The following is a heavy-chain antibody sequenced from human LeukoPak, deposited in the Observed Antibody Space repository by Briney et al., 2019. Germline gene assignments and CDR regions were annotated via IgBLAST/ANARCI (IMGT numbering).Heavy chain of an antibody. J-gene: IGHJ4*02. CDR2: INHSGST. CDR3: ASRRDGSGSYDY. D-gene: IGHD3-10*01. CDR1: GGSFSGDY. Sequence: SETLSLTCAVYGGSFSGDYWSWIRQPPGKGLEWIGEINHSGSTNYNPSLKSRVTISVDTSKNQFSLKLRSVTAADTAVYYCASRRDGSGSYDYWGQGTLVTVSS. V-gene: IGHV4-34*01.